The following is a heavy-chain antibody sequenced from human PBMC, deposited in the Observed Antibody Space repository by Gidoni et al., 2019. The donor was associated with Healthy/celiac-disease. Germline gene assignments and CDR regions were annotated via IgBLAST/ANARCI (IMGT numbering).Heavy chain of an antibody. V-gene: IGHV1-69*02. J-gene: IGHJ4*02. D-gene: IGHD3-3*02. CDR3: ARVPTFADGYSFDY. Sequence: QVQLVQSGAEVKKPGSSVKVSCKASGGTFSSYTISWVRQAPGQGLEWMGRIIPILGIANYAQKFQGRVTITADKSTSTAYMELSSLRSEDTAVYYCARVPTFADGYSFDYWGQGTLVTVSS. CDR2: IIPILGIA. CDR1: GGTFSSYT.